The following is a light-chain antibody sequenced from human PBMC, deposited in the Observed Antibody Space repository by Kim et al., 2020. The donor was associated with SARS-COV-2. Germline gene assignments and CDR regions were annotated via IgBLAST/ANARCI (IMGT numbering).Light chain of an antibody. CDR2: GAS. CDR3: QQYDTSPPT. J-gene: IGKJ2*01. Sequence: LSQGESATLSCRASQNVSSTFLTWYQQKPGQAPRLLIYGASTRATGFPDRFRGSGAGRDFTLTISRLEPEDFAMFFCQQYDTSPPTFGQGTKLEI. CDR1: QNVSSTF. V-gene: IGKV3-20*01.